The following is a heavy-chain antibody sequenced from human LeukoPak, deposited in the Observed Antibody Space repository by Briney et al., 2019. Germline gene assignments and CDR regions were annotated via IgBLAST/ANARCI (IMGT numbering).Heavy chain of an antibody. J-gene: IGHJ4*02. V-gene: IGHV5-51*01. D-gene: IGHD4-11*01. Sequence: GESLKISCKGSGYSFTSYWIGWVRQMPGKGLEWMGIIYPGDSDTRYSPSFQGQVTISADKSISTAYLQWSSLKASDTSMYYCARPLNAGGVTTTVSYWGQGTLVTVSS. CDR3: ARPLNAGGVTTTVSY. CDR1: GYSFTSYW. CDR2: IYPGDSDT.